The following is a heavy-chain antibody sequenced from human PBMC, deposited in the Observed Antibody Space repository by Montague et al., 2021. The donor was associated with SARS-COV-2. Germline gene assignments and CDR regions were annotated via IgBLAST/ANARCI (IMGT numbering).Heavy chain of an antibody. CDR2: IYSGGTVSYSGTT. D-gene: IGHD4-17*01. CDR1: GDSIGSKGYY. V-gene: IGHV4-39*01. CDR3: ARGTRHDYCDSHYFDY. Sequence: SETLSLTCSVSGDSIGSKGYYWDWIRQSPGKGLEWIGTIYSGGTVSYSGTTYYNPSLKSRVTISVDTSKNQFSLKLTSVTASDTAVYYCARGTRHDYCDSHYFDYWGPGALVSGSS. J-gene: IGHJ4*02.